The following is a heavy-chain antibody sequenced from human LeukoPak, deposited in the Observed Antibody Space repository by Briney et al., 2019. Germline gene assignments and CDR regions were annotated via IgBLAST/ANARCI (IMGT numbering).Heavy chain of an antibody. CDR3: ATPAGGENYDYVWGR. J-gene: IGHJ4*02. CDR1: GYSFTSYW. Sequence: GESLKISCKGSGYSFTSYWIGWVRQMPGKGLEWMGIIYPGGSDTRYSPSFQGQVTISADKSISTAYLQWSSLKASDTAMYYCATPAGGENYDYVWGRWGQGTLVTVSS. D-gene: IGHD3-16*01. CDR2: IYPGGSDT. V-gene: IGHV5-51*01.